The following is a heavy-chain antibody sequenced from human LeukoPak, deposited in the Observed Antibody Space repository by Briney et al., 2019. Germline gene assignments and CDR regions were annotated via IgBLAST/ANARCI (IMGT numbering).Heavy chain of an antibody. V-gene: IGHV4-59*01. CDR1: GFTFSNYW. Sequence: PGGSLRLSCATSGFTFSNYWMTWVRQPPGKGLEWIGCIFYSGRTYYNPSLKSRVTISVDLSKGQFSLRLTSVTAADTAVYYCARKNDFEIWGQGTLVTVSS. J-gene: IGHJ3*02. CDR3: ARKNDFEI. D-gene: IGHD2/OR15-2a*01. CDR2: IFYSGRT.